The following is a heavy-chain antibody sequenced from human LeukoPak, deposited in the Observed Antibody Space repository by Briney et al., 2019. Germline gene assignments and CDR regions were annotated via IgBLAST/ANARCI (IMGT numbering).Heavy chain of an antibody. Sequence: GGSLRLSCAASGFTFSNYAMIWVRQAPGKGLEWVSGISASGGSTYYADSVKGRFTISRDNSKDTLYLQMKSLRVEDTAVYYCAKEMRAQLLWLADYWGQGALVTVSS. J-gene: IGHJ4*02. D-gene: IGHD2-21*01. CDR3: AKEMRAQLLWLADY. V-gene: IGHV3-23*01. CDR2: ISASGGST. CDR1: GFTFSNYA.